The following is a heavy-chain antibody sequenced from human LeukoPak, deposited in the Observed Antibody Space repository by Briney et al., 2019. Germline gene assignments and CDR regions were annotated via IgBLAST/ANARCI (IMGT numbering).Heavy chain of an antibody. V-gene: IGHV4-34*01. CDR2: INHSGST. J-gene: IGHJ5*02. Sequence: SETLSLTCAVYGDSFSGYYWSWLRQPPGKGLEWLGEINHSGSTNYNPSLKSRVTISVDTSKTQFSLKLSSVTAADTAVYYCARRGHRVLWFGELSRVVWFDPWGQGTLVTVSS. CDR3: ARRGHRVLWFGELSRVVWFDP. CDR1: GDSFSGYY. D-gene: IGHD3-10*01.